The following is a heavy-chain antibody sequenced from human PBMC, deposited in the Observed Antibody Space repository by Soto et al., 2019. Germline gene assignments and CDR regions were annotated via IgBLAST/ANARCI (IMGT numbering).Heavy chain of an antibody. CDR1: GFTFSSYS. Sequence: QPGGSLRLSCEGSGFTFSSYSMNWGRQTPGKGLEWVSYISSSSATIYYADSVKGRFTISRDNAKKSLYLQMNSLRDEDTAVYFCVRDSPYSSALYEGFDSWGQGTLVTVSS. J-gene: IGHJ4*02. V-gene: IGHV3-48*02. D-gene: IGHD3-22*01. CDR3: VRDSPYSSALYEGFDS. CDR2: ISSSSATI.